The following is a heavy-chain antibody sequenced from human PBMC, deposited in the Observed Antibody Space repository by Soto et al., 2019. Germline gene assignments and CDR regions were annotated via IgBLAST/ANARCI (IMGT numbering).Heavy chain of an antibody. Sequence: SVKVSCKASGFTFTSSAMQWVRQARGQRLEWIGWIVVGSGNTNYAQKFQERVTITRDMSTSTAYMELSSLRSEDAAVYYCAAVGDFWSGYFVDYWGQGTLVTVSS. CDR2: IVVGSGNT. D-gene: IGHD3-3*01. CDR1: GFTFTSSA. V-gene: IGHV1-58*02. CDR3: AAVGDFWSGYFVDY. J-gene: IGHJ4*02.